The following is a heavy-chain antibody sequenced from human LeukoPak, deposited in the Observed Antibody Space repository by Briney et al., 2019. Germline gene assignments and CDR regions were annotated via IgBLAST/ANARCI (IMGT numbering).Heavy chain of an antibody. J-gene: IGHJ6*02. CDR3: ARDALDYGNYAYGMDV. D-gene: IGHD4-11*01. Sequence: GGSLRLSCAASGFAFSTYSMNWVRQAPGTGLEWVSSITSSASNDYYADSVKGRFTISRDNAKNSLYLQMNSLRAEDTAMYYCARDALDYGNYAYGMDVWGQGTTVTVSS. V-gene: IGHV3-21*01. CDR1: GFAFSTYS. CDR2: ITSSASND.